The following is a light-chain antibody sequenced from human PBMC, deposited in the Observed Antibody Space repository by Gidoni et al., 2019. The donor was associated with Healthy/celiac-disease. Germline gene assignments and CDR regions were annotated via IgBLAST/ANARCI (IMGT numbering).Light chain of an antibody. J-gene: IGKJ2*01. CDR3: QQYNNWPPYT. V-gene: IGKV3-15*01. CDR2: GAS. CDR1: QSVSSN. Sequence: DIVMTQSPATLSVSPGERATLSCRASQSVSSNLAWYQLKPGQAPRLLIYGASTRATGIPARFSGSGSGTEFTLTISSMQSEDFAVDYCQQYNNWPPYTFGQGTKLEIK.